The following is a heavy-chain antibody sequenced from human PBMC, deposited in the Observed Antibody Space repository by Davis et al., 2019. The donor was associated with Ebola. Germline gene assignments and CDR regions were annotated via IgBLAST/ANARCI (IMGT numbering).Heavy chain of an antibody. Sequence: SVKVSCKASGGTFSSYAISWVRQPPGQGLEWMGGIIPIFGTANYAQKFQGRVTITADESTSTAYMELRSLRSDDTAVYYCARAPWQWPDHPWGQGTLVTVSS. CDR2: IIPIFGTA. V-gene: IGHV1-69*13. CDR3: ARAPWQWPDHP. J-gene: IGHJ5*02. D-gene: IGHD6-19*01. CDR1: GGTFSSYA.